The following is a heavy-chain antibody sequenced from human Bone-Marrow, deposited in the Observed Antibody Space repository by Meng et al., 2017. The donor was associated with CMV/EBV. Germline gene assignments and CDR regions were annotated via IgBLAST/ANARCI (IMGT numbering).Heavy chain of an antibody. J-gene: IGHJ4*02. D-gene: IGHD3-10*01. V-gene: IGHV3-48*04. CDR1: GFTFSDYS. Sequence: GESLKISCAASGFTFSDYSMNWVRQAPGKGLEWVSYISSASSNITYADSVRGRFTISRDNAKNSLYLQMNSLRAEDTAVYYCAARAGDYWGQGTLVTVSS. CDR3: AARAGDY. CDR2: ISSASSNI.